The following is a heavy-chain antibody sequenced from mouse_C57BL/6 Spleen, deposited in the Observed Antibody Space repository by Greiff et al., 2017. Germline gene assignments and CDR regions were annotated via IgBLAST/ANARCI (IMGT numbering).Heavy chain of an antibody. CDR1: GYAFSSYW. J-gene: IGHJ3*01. CDR3: AREGDGYYPFAY. Sequence: VQLKESGAELVKPGASVKISCKASGYAFSSYWMNWVKQRPGKGLEWIGQIYPGDGDTNYNGKFKGKATLTADKSSSTAYMQLSSLTSEDSAVYFCAREGDGYYPFAYWGQGTLVTVSA. D-gene: IGHD2-3*01. CDR2: IYPGDGDT. V-gene: IGHV1-80*01.